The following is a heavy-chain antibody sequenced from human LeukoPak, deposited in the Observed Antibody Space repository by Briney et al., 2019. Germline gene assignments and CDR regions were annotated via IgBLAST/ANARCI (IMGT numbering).Heavy chain of an antibody. CDR2: MNPNSGNT. Sequence: ASVKVSCKASGYTFTSYDINWVRQATGQGLEWMGWMNPNSGNTGYAQKFQGRVTITRNTSISTAYMELSRLTSDDTAVYYCARDGLSSGYHFDAFDIWGQGTMVTVSS. D-gene: IGHD3-22*01. J-gene: IGHJ3*02. CDR1: GYTFTSYD. V-gene: IGHV1-8*03. CDR3: ARDGLSSGYHFDAFDI.